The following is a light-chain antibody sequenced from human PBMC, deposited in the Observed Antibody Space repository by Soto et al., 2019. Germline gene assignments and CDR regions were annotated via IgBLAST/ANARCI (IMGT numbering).Light chain of an antibody. CDR3: SSYTSSSTYV. J-gene: IGLJ1*01. Sequence: QSVLTQPASVSGSPGQSITISCTGTSSDVGTYNYVSWNQQHPGKAPKLMIYEVSNRPSGVSNRFSGSKSGNTASLTISGLQAGGEADYYCSSYTSSSTYVFGTGTKVTVL. CDR1: SSDVGTYNY. V-gene: IGLV2-14*01. CDR2: EVS.